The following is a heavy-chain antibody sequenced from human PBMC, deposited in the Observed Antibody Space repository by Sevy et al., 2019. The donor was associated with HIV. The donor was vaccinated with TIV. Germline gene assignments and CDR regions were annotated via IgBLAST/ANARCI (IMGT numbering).Heavy chain of an antibody. CDR1: GFTFSDYY. J-gene: IGHJ5*02. V-gene: IGHV3-11*01. Sequence: GGSLRLSCAASGFTFSDYYMSWIRQAPGKGLEWVSYISSSGSTIYYADSVKGRFTIYRDNAKNSLYLQMNSLRAEDTAVYYCAGEWAVAGLRWFDPWGQGTLVTVSS. CDR2: ISSSGSTI. D-gene: IGHD6-19*01. CDR3: AGEWAVAGLRWFDP.